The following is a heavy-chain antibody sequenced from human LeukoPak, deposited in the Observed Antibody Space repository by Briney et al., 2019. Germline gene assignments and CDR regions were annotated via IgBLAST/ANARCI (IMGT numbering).Heavy chain of an antibody. D-gene: IGHD2-21*02. CDR2: IYYSGST. Sequence: PSETLSLTCTVSGGSISSYHWSWIRQPPGKGLEWIGYIYYSGSTNYNPSLKSRVTISVDTSKNQFSLKLSSVTAADTAVYYCAREAYCGGDCYSGFDYWGQGTLVTVSS. J-gene: IGHJ4*02. V-gene: IGHV4-59*01. CDR1: GGSISSYH. CDR3: AREAYCGGDCYSGFDY.